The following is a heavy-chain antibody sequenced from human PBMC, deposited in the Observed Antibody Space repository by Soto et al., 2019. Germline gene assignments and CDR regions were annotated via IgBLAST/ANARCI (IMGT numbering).Heavy chain of an antibody. CDR3: ARDRFDYGSGSRPNWFAP. D-gene: IGHD3-10*01. Sequence: ASVQVSCKASGYTFTSYYMHWVRQAPGQGLEWMGIINPSGGSTSYAQKFQGRVTMTRDTSTSTVYMELSSLRSEDTAVYYCARDRFDYGSGSRPNWFAPWGQGTMVTVSS. CDR2: INPSGGST. J-gene: IGHJ5*02. V-gene: IGHV1-46*01. CDR1: GYTFTSYY.